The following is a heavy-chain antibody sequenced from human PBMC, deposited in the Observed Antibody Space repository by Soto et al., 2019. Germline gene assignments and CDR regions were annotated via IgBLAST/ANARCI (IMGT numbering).Heavy chain of an antibody. CDR2: IYYSGST. J-gene: IGHJ3*02. D-gene: IGHD5-12*01. CDR1: GGSISSSSYY. CDR3: ARYGGYSGYEI. Sequence: QLQLQESGPGLVKPSETLSLTCTVSGGSISSSSYYWGWIRQPPGKGLEWIGSIYYSGSTYYNPSLKSRVTISVDTSKNQFSLKLSSVTAADTAVYYCARYGGYSGYEIWGQGTMVTVSS. V-gene: IGHV4-39*01.